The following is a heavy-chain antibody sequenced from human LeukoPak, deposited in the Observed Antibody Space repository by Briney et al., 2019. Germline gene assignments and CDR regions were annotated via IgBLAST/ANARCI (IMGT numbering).Heavy chain of an antibody. CDR3: ARDGPRYYDILTGYSAYYFDY. CDR2: IIPIFGTA. J-gene: IGHJ4*02. CDR1: GGAFSSYA. V-gene: IGHV1-69*13. Sequence: SVKVSCKASGGAFSSYAISWVRQAPGQGLEWMGGIIPIFGTANYAQKFQGRVTITADESTSTAYMELSSLRSEDTAVYYCARDGPRYYDILTGYSAYYFDYWGQGTLVTVSS. D-gene: IGHD3-9*01.